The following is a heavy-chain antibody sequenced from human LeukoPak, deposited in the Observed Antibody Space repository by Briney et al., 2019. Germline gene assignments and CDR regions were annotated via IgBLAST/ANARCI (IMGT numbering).Heavy chain of an antibody. CDR3: ARKYRTFFDY. CDR2: IYYSGST. D-gene: IGHD2/OR15-2a*01. Sequence: SETLSLTCTVSGGSISSSSYYWGWIRQPPGKGLEWIGSIYYSGSTNYNPSLKSRVTISVDTSKNQFSLKLSSVTAADTAVYYCARKYRTFFDYWGQGTLVTVSS. V-gene: IGHV4-39*07. J-gene: IGHJ4*02. CDR1: GGSISSSSYY.